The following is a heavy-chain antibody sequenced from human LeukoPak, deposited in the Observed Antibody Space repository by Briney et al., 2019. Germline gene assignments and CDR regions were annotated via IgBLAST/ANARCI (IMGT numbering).Heavy chain of an antibody. D-gene: IGHD3-10*01. CDR2: IYYSGST. J-gene: IGHJ4*02. CDR1: GGSLSSGDYY. CDR3: ASSYGSGSHVPFDY. Sequence: SETLSLTCTVSGGSLSSGDYYWSWIRQPPGKGLEWIGYIYYSGSTYYNPSFKSRVTISVDTSKNQFSLKLSSVTAADTAVYYCASSYGSGSHVPFDYWGQGTLVTVSS. V-gene: IGHV4-30-4*01.